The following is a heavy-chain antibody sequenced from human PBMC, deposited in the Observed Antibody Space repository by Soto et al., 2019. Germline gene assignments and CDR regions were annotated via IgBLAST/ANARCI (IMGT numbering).Heavy chain of an antibody. CDR3: ARGERERHDDAFDI. V-gene: IGHV1-69*12. D-gene: IGHD1-1*01. CDR1: GGTFSSYA. CDR2: IIPIFGTA. J-gene: IGHJ3*02. Sequence: QVQLVQSGAEVKKPGSSVKVSCKASGGTFSSYAISWVRQAPGQGLEWMGGIIPIFGTANYAQKFQGRVTITADESTSTADMELRSLRSEDTAVYYCARGERERHDDAFDIWGQGTMVTVSS.